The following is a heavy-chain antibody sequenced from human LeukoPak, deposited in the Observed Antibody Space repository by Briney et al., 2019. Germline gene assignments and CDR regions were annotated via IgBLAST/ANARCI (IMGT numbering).Heavy chain of an antibody. CDR3: AVSSSWYEVDY. J-gene: IGHJ4*02. Sequence: KSGGSRRLSCAASGFTFSDYYMSWIRQAPGKGLEWVSYISSSGSTIYYADSVKGRFTISRDNAKNSLYLQMNSLRAEDTAVYYCAVSSSWYEVDYWGQGTLVTVSS. D-gene: IGHD6-13*01. CDR2: ISSSGSTI. V-gene: IGHV3-11*01. CDR1: GFTFSDYY.